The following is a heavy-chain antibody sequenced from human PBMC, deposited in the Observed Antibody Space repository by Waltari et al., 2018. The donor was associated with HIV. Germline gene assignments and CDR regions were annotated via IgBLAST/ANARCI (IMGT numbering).Heavy chain of an antibody. CDR2: IYYSGRS. V-gene: IGHV4-39*07. D-gene: IGHD3-22*01. Sequence: QLQLQESGPGLVKPSETLSLTCTVSGGSISSSSYYSGWIRQPPGKGLEWIGSIYYSGRSCYNPSPKSRVTISVDTSKTQFALKLSSVTAADTAVYYCASGSIIGSTMIVVVIADAFDIWGQGTMVTVSS. CDR3: ASGSIIGSTMIVVVIADAFDI. CDR1: GGSISSSSYY. J-gene: IGHJ3*02.